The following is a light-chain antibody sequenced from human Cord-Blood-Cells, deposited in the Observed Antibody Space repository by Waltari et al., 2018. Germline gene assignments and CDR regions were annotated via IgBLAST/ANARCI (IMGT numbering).Light chain of an antibody. Sequence: SYELPQPPSVSVSPGQTASITCSGDALPNQYSYWYQQKPGHAPGLVIYKDSERPSGLPERFSGSSSGTTVTLTISGVQAGDEADYYCQSADSSGTYVVFGGGTKLTVL. V-gene: IGLV3-25*03. J-gene: IGLJ2*01. CDR3: QSADSSGTYVV. CDR2: KDS. CDR1: ALPNQY.